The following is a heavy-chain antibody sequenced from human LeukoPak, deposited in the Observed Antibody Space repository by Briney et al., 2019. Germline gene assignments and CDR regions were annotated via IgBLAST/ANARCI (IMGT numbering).Heavy chain of an antibody. V-gene: IGHV3-7*03. Sequence: GGSLRLSCAASGFTFSSYWMSWVRQAPGKGLEWVANIKPDGSEKHYVDSVKGRLTIARDNAKNSLFLQMNSLRAEDTAVYYCARGDFYGSGSYYHDAFDIWGQGTMVTVSS. D-gene: IGHD3-10*01. J-gene: IGHJ3*02. CDR3: ARGDFYGSGSYYHDAFDI. CDR1: GFTFSSYW. CDR2: IKPDGSEK.